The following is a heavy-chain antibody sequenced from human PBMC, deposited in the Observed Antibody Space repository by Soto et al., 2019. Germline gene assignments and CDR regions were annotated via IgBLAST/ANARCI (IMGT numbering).Heavy chain of an antibody. CDR3: AHRRDYYGDWNSGQFDY. CDR2: IYWDDDK. CDR1: GFSISTSGVG. D-gene: IGHD4-17*01. J-gene: IGHJ4*02. V-gene: IGHV2-5*02. Sequence: QITLKESGPTLVEPTQTLTLTCSLSGFSISTSGVGVGWIRQTPGKALEWLAFIYWDDDKRYSPSLKSRLAITKDTYKNQVVLTMPDMDPVDTGTYYCAHRRDYYGDWNSGQFDYWGQGTLVTVSS.